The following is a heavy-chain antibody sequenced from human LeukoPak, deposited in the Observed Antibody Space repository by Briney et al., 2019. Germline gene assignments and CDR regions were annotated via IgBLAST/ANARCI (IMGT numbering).Heavy chain of an antibody. J-gene: IGHJ4*02. CDR1: GFTFSSYW. D-gene: IGHD5-18*01. V-gene: IGHV3-74*01. CDR2: INSDGSST. Sequence: GGSLRLSCAASGFTFSSYWMHWVRQAPGKGLVWVSRINSDGSSTSYADSVKGRFTISRDNAKNTLYLQMNSLRAEDTAVYYCARDSGYSYGQPLGPDYWGQGTLVTVSS. CDR3: ARDSGYSYGQPLGPDY.